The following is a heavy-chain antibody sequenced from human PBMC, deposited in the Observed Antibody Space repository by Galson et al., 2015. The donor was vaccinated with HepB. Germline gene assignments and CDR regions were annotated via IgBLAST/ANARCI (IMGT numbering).Heavy chain of an antibody. V-gene: IGHV1-69*13. CDR2: IIPIFGTA. J-gene: IGHJ6*03. CDR1: GGTFSSYA. CDR3: ASCYYDFWSGYSLGYYYYYMDV. D-gene: IGHD3-3*01. Sequence: SVKVSCKASGGTFSSYAISWVRQAPGQGLEWMGGIIPIFGTANYAQKFQGRVTITADESTSTAYMELSSLRSEDTAVYYCASCYYDFWSGYSLGYYYYYMDVWGKGTTVTVSS.